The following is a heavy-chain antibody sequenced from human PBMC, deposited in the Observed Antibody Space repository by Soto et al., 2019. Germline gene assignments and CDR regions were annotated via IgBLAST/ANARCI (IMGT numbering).Heavy chain of an antibody. D-gene: IGHD3-10*01. V-gene: IGHV4-38-2*02. Sequence: SETLSLTCLVSGFPISSPYSWGWIRQPPGKGLEWIGSISHTGTTSYSPSLTSRVSISVDTSKNQVSLKLTSVTAADTAVYFCARVPMAIRAPDHFGLVVWGPGTTLTVFS. CDR1: GFPISSPYS. CDR2: ISHTGTT. CDR3: ARVPMAIRAPDHFGLVV. J-gene: IGHJ6*02.